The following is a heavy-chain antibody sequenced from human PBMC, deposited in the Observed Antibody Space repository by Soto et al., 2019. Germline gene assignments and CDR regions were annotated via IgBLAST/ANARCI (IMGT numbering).Heavy chain of an antibody. D-gene: IGHD5-12*01. V-gene: IGHV1-69*04. Sequence: SVKVSCKASGGTFSSYTISWVRQAPGQGLEWMGRIIPILGIANYAQKFQGRVTITADKSTSTAYMELSSLRSEDTAVYYCARDGVATMPPRYYFDYWGQGTLVTVSS. J-gene: IGHJ4*02. CDR1: GGTFSSYT. CDR2: IIPILGIA. CDR3: ARDGVATMPPRYYFDY.